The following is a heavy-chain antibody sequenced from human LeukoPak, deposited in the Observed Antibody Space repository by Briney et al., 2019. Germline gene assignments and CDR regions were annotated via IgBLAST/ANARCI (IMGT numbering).Heavy chain of an antibody. Sequence: GESLKISCKASGYSFTTHWIGWVRQMPGKGLEWMGIIYPGDSDTRYSPSFQGHVTISADKSISTAYLQWSSLKASDTAMYYCARLRPQDAFDIWGQGTMVTVSS. CDR1: GYSFTTHW. CDR2: IYPGDSDT. V-gene: IGHV5-51*01. CDR3: ARLRPQDAFDI. J-gene: IGHJ3*02.